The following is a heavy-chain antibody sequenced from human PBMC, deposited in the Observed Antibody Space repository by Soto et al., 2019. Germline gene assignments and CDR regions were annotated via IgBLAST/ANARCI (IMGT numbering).Heavy chain of an antibody. J-gene: IGHJ6*02. CDR1: GVTFSGYA. D-gene: IGHD3-9*01. CDR2: ISYDGTNK. Sequence: HPGGSLRLSCAASGVTFSGYAMHWVRQAPGKGLDWVALISYDGTNKYYADSLKGRFTISRDTSKSTLYLQMNGLRAEDTAVYYCARDGGVKRYFDWASYGMDVWGQGTTVTVSS. CDR3: ARDGGVKRYFDWASYGMDV. V-gene: IGHV3-30-3*01.